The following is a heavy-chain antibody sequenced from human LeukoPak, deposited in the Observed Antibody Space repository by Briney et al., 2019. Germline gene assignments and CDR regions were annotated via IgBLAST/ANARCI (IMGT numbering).Heavy chain of an antibody. D-gene: IGHD3-3*01. Sequence: GGSLRLSCAASGFTFSSYAMHWVRQAPGKGLEWVAVISYDGSNKYYADSVKGRFTISRDNSKNTIYLQMNSLRAEDTALYYCASTYDFWSGWKPFDYWGQGTLVTVSS. CDR1: GFTFSSYA. CDR3: ASTYDFWSGWKPFDY. J-gene: IGHJ4*02. V-gene: IGHV3-30*03. CDR2: ISYDGSNK.